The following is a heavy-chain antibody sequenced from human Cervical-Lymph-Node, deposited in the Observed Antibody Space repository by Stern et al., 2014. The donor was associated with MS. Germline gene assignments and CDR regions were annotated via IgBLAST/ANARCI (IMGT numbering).Heavy chain of an antibody. Sequence: VQLVQSGAEVKKPGESLKISCKGLGYRFSSDGIGWGRQMPGKGLDWMGIIYPGDSDTRYSPSFQGQVTFSADKSISTVYLQWSSLKPSDTATYYCATRQFFQHWGQGTLVTVSS. J-gene: IGHJ1*01. CDR2: IYPGDSDT. CDR3: ATRQFFQH. CDR1: GYRFSSDG. V-gene: IGHV5-51*01.